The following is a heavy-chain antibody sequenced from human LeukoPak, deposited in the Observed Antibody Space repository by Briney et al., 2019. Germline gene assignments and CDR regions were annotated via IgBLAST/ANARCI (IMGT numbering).Heavy chain of an antibody. CDR2: ISSSSSTI. CDR1: GFTVSSYS. Sequence: GGSLRLSCAASGFTVSSYSMNWVRQAPGKGLEWVSYISSSSSTIYYADSVKGRFTISRDNAKNSLYLQMNSLRDEDTAVYYCARSLNWNYVYWFDPWGRGTLVTVSS. J-gene: IGHJ5*02. D-gene: IGHD1-7*01. CDR3: ARSLNWNYVYWFDP. V-gene: IGHV3-48*02.